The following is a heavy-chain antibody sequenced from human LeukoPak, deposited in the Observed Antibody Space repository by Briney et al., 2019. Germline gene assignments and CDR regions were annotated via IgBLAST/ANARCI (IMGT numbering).Heavy chain of an antibody. V-gene: IGHV3-23*01. CDR2: ISGSGGST. Sequence: GGTLRLSCAASGFTFSSYGMSWVRQAPGKGLEWVSAISGSGGSTYYADSVKGRFTISRDNSKNTLYLQMNSLRAEDTAVYYCARGVAGREGGDYWGQGTLVTVSS. CDR3: ARGVAGREGGDY. J-gene: IGHJ4*02. CDR1: GFTFSSYG. D-gene: IGHD6-19*01.